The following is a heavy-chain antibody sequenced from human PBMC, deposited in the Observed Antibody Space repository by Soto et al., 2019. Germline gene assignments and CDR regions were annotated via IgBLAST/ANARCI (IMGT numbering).Heavy chain of an antibody. CDR3: ARSPLGGTYNWFDP. CDR2: ISSSSSYI. J-gene: IGHJ5*02. V-gene: IGHV3-21*01. CDR1: GFTFSSYS. Sequence: PVGSLRLSCAASGFTFSSYSMNWVRQAPGKGLEWVSSISSSSSYIYYADSVKGRFTISRDNAKNSLYLQMNSLRAEDTAVYYCARSPLGGTYNWFDPWGQGTLVTVSS. D-gene: IGHD3-10*01.